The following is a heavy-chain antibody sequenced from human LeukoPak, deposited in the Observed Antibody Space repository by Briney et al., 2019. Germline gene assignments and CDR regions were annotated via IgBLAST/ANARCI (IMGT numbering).Heavy chain of an antibody. Sequence: GGSLRLSCAASGFTFSSYAMSWVRQAPGKGLEWVSAISGSGGSTYYADSVKGRFTISRDNSKNTLYLQMSSLRAEDTALYYCVKVGDSGYGEYYQHWGQGTLVSVSS. V-gene: IGHV3-23*01. CDR2: ISGSGGST. CDR3: VKVGDSGYGEYYQH. D-gene: IGHD5-12*01. J-gene: IGHJ1*01. CDR1: GFTFSSYA.